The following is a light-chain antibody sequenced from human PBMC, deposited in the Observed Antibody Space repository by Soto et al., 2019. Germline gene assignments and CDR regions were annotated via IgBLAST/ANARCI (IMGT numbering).Light chain of an antibody. CDR2: KAS. J-gene: IGKJ4*01. CDR1: QSISNW. CDR3: QQRKYWPPLT. Sequence: DIQMTQSPSTLPASIGDRVTITRRASQSISNWLAWYQQKPGTAPKLLIYKASSLESGVPSRFSGSGSGTDFTLTISGLEPEDFAVYYCQQRKYWPPLTFGGGTKVDIK. V-gene: IGKV1-5*03.